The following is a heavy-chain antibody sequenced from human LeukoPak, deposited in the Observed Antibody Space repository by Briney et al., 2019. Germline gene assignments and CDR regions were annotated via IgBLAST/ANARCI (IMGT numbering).Heavy chain of an antibody. V-gene: IGHV3-30*02. Sequence: GGSLRLSCAASGFTFSSYGMHWVRQAPGKGLEWVAFIRYDGSNKYYADSVKGRFTISRDNAKNSLYLQMNSLRAEDTALYYCARIDVRFLEWLFNAFDIWGQGTMVTVSS. CDR1: GFTFSSYG. CDR3: ARIDVRFLEWLFNAFDI. CDR2: IRYDGSNK. D-gene: IGHD3-3*01. J-gene: IGHJ3*02.